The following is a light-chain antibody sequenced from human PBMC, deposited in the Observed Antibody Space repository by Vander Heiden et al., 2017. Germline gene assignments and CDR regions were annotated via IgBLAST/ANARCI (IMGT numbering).Light chain of an antibody. J-gene: IGKJ2*01. CDR1: QSISSY. Sequence: DIQMTQSPSSLSASVGDRVTITCRASQSISSYLSRYQQKPGKAPRLLIYAASSLQSGVPSRFSGSGSGTDFTLTINSLQPEDFATYYCQQSYSTPHTFGQGTELEIK. CDR3: QQSYSTPHT. CDR2: AAS. V-gene: IGKV1-39*01.